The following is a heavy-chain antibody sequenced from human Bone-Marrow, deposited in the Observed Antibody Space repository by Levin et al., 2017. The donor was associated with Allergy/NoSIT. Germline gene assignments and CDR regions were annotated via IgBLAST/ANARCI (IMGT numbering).Heavy chain of an antibody. CDR2: ISAYNGNT. Sequence: ASVKVSCKASGYTFTSYGISWVRQAPGQGLEWMGWISAYNGNTNYAQKLQGRVTMTTDTSTSTAYMELRSLRSDDTAVYYCARDRRYYDYVWGSPRFVYWGQGTLVTVSS. CDR3: ARDRRYYDYVWGSPRFVY. CDR1: GYTFTSYG. D-gene: IGHD3-16*01. V-gene: IGHV1-18*01. J-gene: IGHJ4*02.